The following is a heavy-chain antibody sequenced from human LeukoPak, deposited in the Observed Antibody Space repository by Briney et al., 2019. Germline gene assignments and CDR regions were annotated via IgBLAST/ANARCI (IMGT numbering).Heavy chain of an antibody. CDR3: ARVPIVATITYFDY. Sequence: SVKVSCKASGGTFSSYAISWVRQAPGQGLEWMGGIIPIFGTANYAQKFKGRVTITADKSTSTAYMELSSLRSEDTAVYYCARVPIVATITYFDYWGQGTLVTVSS. CDR2: IIPIFGTA. V-gene: IGHV1-69*06. J-gene: IGHJ4*02. D-gene: IGHD5-12*01. CDR1: GGTFSSYA.